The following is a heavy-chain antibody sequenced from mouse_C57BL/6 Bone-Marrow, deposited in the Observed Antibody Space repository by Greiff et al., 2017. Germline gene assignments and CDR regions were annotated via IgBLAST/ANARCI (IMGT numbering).Heavy chain of an antibody. CDR1: GFTFSDYY. Sequence: EVKLVESGGGLVQPGGSLKLSCAASGFTFSDYYMYWVRQTPEKRLEWVAYISNGGGSTYYPDTVKGRFTISRDNAKNTLYLQMSRLKSEDTAMYYCARLYKYYFDYWGQGTTLTVSS. CDR3: ARLYKYYFDY. CDR2: ISNGGGST. V-gene: IGHV5-12*01. J-gene: IGHJ2*01. D-gene: IGHD1-1*01.